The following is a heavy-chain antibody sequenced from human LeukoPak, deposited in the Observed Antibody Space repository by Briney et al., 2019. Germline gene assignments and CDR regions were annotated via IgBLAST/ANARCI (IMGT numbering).Heavy chain of an antibody. CDR1: GYSISSGSYY. CDR2: IYTSGST. CDR3: ARGAAAGTWWFDP. D-gene: IGHD6-13*01. J-gene: IGHJ5*02. Sequence: SETLSLTCTVSGYSISSGSYYWSWIRQPAGKGLEWIGRIYTSGSTNYNPSLKSRVTISVHTSKNQFSLKLSSVTAADTAVYYCARGAAAGTWWFDPWGQGTLVTVSS. V-gene: IGHV4-61*02.